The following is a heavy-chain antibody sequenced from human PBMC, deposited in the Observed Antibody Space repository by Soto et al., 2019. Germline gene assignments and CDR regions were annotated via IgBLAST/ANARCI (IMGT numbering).Heavy chain of an antibody. V-gene: IGHV1-18*01. D-gene: IGHD3-16*02. CDR3: ARDVRGGLTFGGVIVHDY. J-gene: IGHJ4*02. CDR2: ISAYNGNT. Sequence: QVQLVQSGAEVKKPGASVKVSCKASGYTFTSYGISWVRQAPGQGLEWMGWISAYNGNTNYAQKLQGRVTMTTDTSTSTAYMELRSLRSEDTAVYYCARDVRGGLTFGGVIVHDYWGQGTLVTVSS. CDR1: GYTFTSYG.